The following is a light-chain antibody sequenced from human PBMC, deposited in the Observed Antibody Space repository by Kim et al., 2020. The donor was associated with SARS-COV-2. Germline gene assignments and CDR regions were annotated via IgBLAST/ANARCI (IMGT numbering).Light chain of an antibody. CDR3: MIWPRNAVL. Sequence: LPRTMPSDTKVGMHNVYWCHQKPGSPPRYLLFYFSGSGKGPGSGVPSRFSGSKDASANTGILLISGLQSEDEADYYCMIWPRNAVLFGGGTQLTVL. J-gene: IGLJ2*01. CDR2: YFSGSGK. CDR1: SDTKVGMHN. V-gene: IGLV5-37*01.